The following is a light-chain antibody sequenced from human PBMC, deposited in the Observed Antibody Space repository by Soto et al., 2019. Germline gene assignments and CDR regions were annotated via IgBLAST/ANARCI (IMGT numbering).Light chain of an antibody. CDR2: AAF. V-gene: IGKV3-20*01. Sequence: ELVLTQSPGTLSLSPGESATLSCRASQSVRSNYLAWYQHKPGQAPRLLIYAAFSRATGIPDRFSGSGSGTDFTLTINRLEPEDFAVYYCQQYGYSRWTFGQGTKVEIK. CDR3: QQYGYSRWT. J-gene: IGKJ1*01. CDR1: QSVRSNY.